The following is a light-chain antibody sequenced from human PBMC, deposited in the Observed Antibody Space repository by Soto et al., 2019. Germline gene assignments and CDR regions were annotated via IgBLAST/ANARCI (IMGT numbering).Light chain of an antibody. J-gene: IGLJ1*01. Sequence: QSALTQPASVSGSPGQSITISCTGTISDVGGYNYVSWYQHHTGRVPKLMIFDVNNRPPGISSRFSGSKSGNTASLTISGLQAEDEADYYCYSYTTSGTYVFGTGTKLTVL. V-gene: IGLV2-14*03. CDR2: DVN. CDR3: YSYTTSGTYV. CDR1: ISDVGGYNY.